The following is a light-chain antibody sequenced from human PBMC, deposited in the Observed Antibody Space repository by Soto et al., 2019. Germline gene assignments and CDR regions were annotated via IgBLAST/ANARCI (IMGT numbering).Light chain of an antibody. Sequence: DIQMSQSPSSLSASVGNSVTITCEARQDIKQYLNWYQQKPGKAPNLLIYDTSVLETGVPSRFSGSGSGTDFTFTISSLKTEDIATYDCQQYDNLTITFGQGTRLEIK. CDR1: QDIKQY. V-gene: IGKV1-33*01. CDR3: QQYDNLTIT. J-gene: IGKJ5*01. CDR2: DTS.